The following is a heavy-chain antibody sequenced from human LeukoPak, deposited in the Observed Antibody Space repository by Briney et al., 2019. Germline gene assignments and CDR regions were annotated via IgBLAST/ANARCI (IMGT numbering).Heavy chain of an antibody. Sequence: SETLSLTCTVSGGSISSYYWSWIRQPPGKGLEWIGYIYYSGSTNYNPSLKSRVTISVDTSKNQFSLKLSSVTAADTAVYYCASGYGAGVFRDYYYYMDVWGKGTTVTISS. CDR1: GGSISSYY. D-gene: IGHD3-10*01. CDR3: ASGYGAGVFRDYYYYMDV. V-gene: IGHV4-59*01. CDR2: IYYSGST. J-gene: IGHJ6*03.